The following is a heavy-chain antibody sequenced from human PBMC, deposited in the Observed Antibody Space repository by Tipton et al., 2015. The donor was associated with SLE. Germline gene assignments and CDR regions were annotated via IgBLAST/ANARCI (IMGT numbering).Heavy chain of an antibody. CDR1: GDSISSGTYY. Sequence: TLSLTCTVSGDSISSGTYYWNWIRQPAGKELEWIGRIHYSGGTNYNPSLKSRVTMSVDTSKNQFSLNLKSVTAADTAVYYCARAPYCYYMDVWGTGTTVTVSS. V-gene: IGHV4-61*10. CDR3: ARAPYCYYMDV. J-gene: IGHJ6*03. CDR2: IHYSGGT.